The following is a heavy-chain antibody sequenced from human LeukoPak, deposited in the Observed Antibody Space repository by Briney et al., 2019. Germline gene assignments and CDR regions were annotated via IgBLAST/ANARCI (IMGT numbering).Heavy chain of an antibody. Sequence: ASVTVSFKASGYTFTGYYIQWVRQAPGQGREWMAWINPNSGATNYVQKFQGRVTMTRDTSISTAYMELSRPTSDDSAVYFCARGRFGEWDNWFDPWGQGPLVTVSS. CDR2: INPNSGAT. J-gene: IGHJ5*02. CDR1: GYTFTGYY. V-gene: IGHV1-2*02. CDR3: ARGRFGEWDNWFDP. D-gene: IGHD3-10*01.